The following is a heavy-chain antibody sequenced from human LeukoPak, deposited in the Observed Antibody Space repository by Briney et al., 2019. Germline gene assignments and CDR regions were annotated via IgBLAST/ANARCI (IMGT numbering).Heavy chain of an antibody. J-gene: IGHJ6*03. CDR2: ISGSGGST. CDR1: GFTFSSYA. CDR3: AKGLDYYFYYMDV. V-gene: IGHV3-23*01. Sequence: GGSLRLSCAASGFTFSSYAMSWVRQAPGKGLEWVSAISGSGGSTYYADSVKGRFTISRDNSKNTLYLQVNSLRAEDTAVYYCAKGLDYYFYYMDVWGKGTTVTVSS.